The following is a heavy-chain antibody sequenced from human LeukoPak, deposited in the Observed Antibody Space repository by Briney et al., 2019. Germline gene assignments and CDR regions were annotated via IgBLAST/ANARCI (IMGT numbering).Heavy chain of an antibody. D-gene: IGHD3-22*01. CDR2: INWNGGST. V-gene: IGHV3-20*04. CDR1: GFTFDDYG. CDR3: AREKYDSSRYYTDNYYFDY. Sequence: GGSLRLSCAASGFTFDDYGMTWVRQAPGKGLEWASDINWNGGSTGYADSVKGRFSVSRDNAKNSLYLQMNSLRAEDTALYYCAREKYDSSRYYTDNYYFDYWGQGTLVTVSS. J-gene: IGHJ4*02.